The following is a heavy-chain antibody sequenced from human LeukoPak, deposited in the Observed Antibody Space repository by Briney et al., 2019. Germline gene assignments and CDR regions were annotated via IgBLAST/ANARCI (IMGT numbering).Heavy chain of an antibody. CDR2: IHYSGST. CDR1: GGSISSGDYY. D-gene: IGHD2-15*01. J-gene: IGHJ4*02. CDR3: ARVGVAAKTSRYFDY. V-gene: IGHV4-31*03. Sequence: SETLSLPCTVSGGSISSGDYYWSWIRQQPGKGLEWIGYIHYSGSTYYNPSLKSRVTISVDTSKKQFSLKLSSVTAADTAVYYCARVGVAAKTSRYFDYWGQGTLVTVSS.